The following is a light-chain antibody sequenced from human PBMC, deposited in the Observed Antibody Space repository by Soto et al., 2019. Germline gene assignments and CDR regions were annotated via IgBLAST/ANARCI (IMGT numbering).Light chain of an antibody. J-gene: IGKJ2*01. V-gene: IGKV1-5*03. CDR3: QQYNSYPYP. CDR2: KAS. Sequence: DIPMTQSPSTLSASVGDRVTITCRASQSVSGWLAWYRQKPGEAPKLLIYKASTLQSAVPSRFSGSGSGTEFTLTIRSLQPDDFATYYCQQYNSYPYPFVQGTKLEIK. CDR1: QSVSGW.